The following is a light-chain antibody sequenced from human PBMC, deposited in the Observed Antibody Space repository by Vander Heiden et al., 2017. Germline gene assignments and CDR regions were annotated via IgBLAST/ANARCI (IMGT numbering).Light chain of an antibody. Sequence: DIQMTQSPSTLSASVGDRVTITCRASQSINNWLAWYQQKPGNAPKLLIYKASNLESGVPSRFSGSGSGTEFTLTISSLQPDDFATYYCQQDDDSYTFGQGTKVEFK. CDR1: QSINNW. CDR3: QQDDDSYT. J-gene: IGKJ1*01. V-gene: IGKV1-5*03. CDR2: KAS.